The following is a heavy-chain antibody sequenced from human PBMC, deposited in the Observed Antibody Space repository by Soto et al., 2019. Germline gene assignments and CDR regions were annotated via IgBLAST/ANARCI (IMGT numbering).Heavy chain of an antibody. J-gene: IGHJ4*02. Sequence: QVQLVESGGGVVQPGRSLRLSCAASGFTFSSYGMHWVRQAPGKGLEWVAVIWYDGSNKYYADSVKGRFTISRDNSKNTPYLKMNSLRAEDTAVYYCARDYDSSGYPRYYFAYWGQGTLVTVSS. CDR3: ARDYDSSGYPRYYFAY. CDR1: GFTFSSYG. CDR2: IWYDGSNK. D-gene: IGHD3-22*01. V-gene: IGHV3-33*01.